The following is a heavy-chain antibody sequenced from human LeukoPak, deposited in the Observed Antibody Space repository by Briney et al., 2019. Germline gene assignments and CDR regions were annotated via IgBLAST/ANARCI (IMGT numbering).Heavy chain of an antibody. D-gene: IGHD5-12*01. CDR3: AKDIGYPYYYGMAV. V-gene: IGHV3-43*01. Sequence: GGSLRLSCAASGFTFDDYTMHWVRQAPGKGLEWVSLISWDGGSTYYADSVKGRFTISRDNSKNSLYLQMHSLRTEDTALCYCAKDIGYPYYYGMAVWGQGTTVTVSS. CDR2: ISWDGGST. J-gene: IGHJ6*02. CDR1: GFTFDDYT.